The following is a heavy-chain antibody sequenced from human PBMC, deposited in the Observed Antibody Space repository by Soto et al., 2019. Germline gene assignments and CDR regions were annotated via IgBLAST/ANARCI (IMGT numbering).Heavy chain of an antibody. Sequence: PSETLSLTCTVSGGSISSSSYYWGWIRQPPGKGLEWIGSIYYSGSTYYNPSLKSRVTISVDTSKNQFSLKLSSVTAADTAVYYCARSILGSPGYWGKGTLVTVSS. D-gene: IGHD7-27*01. CDR3: ARSILGSPGY. J-gene: IGHJ4*02. CDR2: IYYSGST. CDR1: GGSISSSSYY. V-gene: IGHV4-39*01.